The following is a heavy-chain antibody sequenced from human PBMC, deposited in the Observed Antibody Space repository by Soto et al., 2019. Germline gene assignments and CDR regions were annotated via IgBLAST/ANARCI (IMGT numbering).Heavy chain of an antibody. J-gene: IGHJ6*02. D-gene: IGHD3-10*01. CDR3: ARGVADHYHYGMDV. Sequence: EVQLLESGGGLVQPGGSLRLSCAASGFTLTTYAMTWVRQPPGKGLEWVSSMNGAGTSTSYADSVKGRFTTSRDNSKNTLYLDMNSLRAEDTAVYYFARGVADHYHYGMDVWGQGPTVIVSS. CDR2: MNGAGTST. V-gene: IGHV3-23*01. CDR1: GFTLTTYA.